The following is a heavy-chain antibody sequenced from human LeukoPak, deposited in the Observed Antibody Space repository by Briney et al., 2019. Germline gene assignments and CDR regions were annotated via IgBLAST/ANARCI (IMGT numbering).Heavy chain of an antibody. J-gene: IGHJ4*02. CDR3: ARYYYDSSEYYFDY. CDR1: GFTFSSYW. D-gene: IGHD3-22*01. Sequence: GGSLRLSCAASGFTFSSYWMHWARQAPGKGLVWVSRINSDGSSTSYADSVKGRFTISRDNAKNTLYLQMNSLRAEDTAVYYCARYYYDSSEYYFDYWGQGTLVTVSS. CDR2: INSDGSST. V-gene: IGHV3-74*01.